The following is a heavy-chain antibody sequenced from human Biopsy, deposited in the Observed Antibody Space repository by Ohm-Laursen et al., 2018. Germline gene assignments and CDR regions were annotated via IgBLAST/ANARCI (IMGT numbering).Heavy chain of an antibody. J-gene: IGHJ4*02. Sequence: SDTLSLTCTVSGGSISIGGSYWSWIRQYPGKGLEWIGYIYYNGNTNYNPSLKSRVSMSVDTSKNQFSLKLSSVTVADTAVYFCARDRGQNYFDYWGQGIPVTVSS. CDR3: ARDRGQNYFDY. CDR2: IYYNGNT. CDR1: GGSISIGGSY. V-gene: IGHV4-31*03.